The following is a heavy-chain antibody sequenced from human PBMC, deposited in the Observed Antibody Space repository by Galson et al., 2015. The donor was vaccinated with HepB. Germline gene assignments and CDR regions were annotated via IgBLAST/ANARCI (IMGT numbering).Heavy chain of an antibody. CDR3: ARGYCSGGSCVDY. CDR1: GFTFSSYA. V-gene: IGHV3-30-3*01. CDR2: ISYDGSNK. D-gene: IGHD2-15*01. J-gene: IGHJ4*02. Sequence: SLRLSCAASGFTFSSYAMHWVRQAPGKGLEWVAVISYDGSNKYYADSVKGRFTISRDNSKNTLYLQMNSLRAEDTAVYYCARGYCSGGSCVDYWGQGTLVTVSS.